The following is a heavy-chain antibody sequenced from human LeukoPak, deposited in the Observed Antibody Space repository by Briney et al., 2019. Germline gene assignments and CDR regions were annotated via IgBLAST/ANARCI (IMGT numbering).Heavy chain of an antibody. D-gene: IGHD5-18*01. CDR1: GFTFSTFA. J-gene: IGHJ5*02. Sequence: PGGSLRLSCAASGFTFSTFAMSWVRQAPGKGLEWVSAISGSGGGTYYADSVKGRLTISRDNSKNTLYLQMNSLRAEDTAVYYCARGGGYSYGFLWFDPWGQGTLVTVSS. V-gene: IGHV3-23*01. CDR2: ISGSGGGT. CDR3: ARGGGYSYGFLWFDP.